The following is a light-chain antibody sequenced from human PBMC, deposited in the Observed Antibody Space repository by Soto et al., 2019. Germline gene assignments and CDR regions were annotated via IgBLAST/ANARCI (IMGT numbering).Light chain of an antibody. V-gene: IGLV3-1*01. Sequence: SYELTQPPSVSVSPGQTASIACSGDLLGYKYVSWYQQKPGQSPLLVIYQYTKRPSGIPERFSGSNSGNTATLTIRGTQALDEADYYCQAWDTSTAGVVFGGGTKLTVL. J-gene: IGLJ2*01. CDR1: LLGYKY. CDR3: QAWDTSTAGVV. CDR2: QYT.